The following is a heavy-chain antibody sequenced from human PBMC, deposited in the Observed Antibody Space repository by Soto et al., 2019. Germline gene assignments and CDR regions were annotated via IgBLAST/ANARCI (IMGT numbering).Heavy chain of an antibody. CDR1: GGSFSGYY. V-gene: IGHV4-34*09. CDR3: ARNLYSGYDFYFDY. J-gene: IGHJ4*02. CDR2: INHSGST. Sequence: SETQSLTCAVYGGSFSGYYLSWIRQPPGKGLEWIGDINHSGSTNYNPSLKSRVTISVDTSKNQFSLKLSSVTAADTAVYYCARNLYSGYDFYFDYWGQGTLVTVSS. D-gene: IGHD5-12*01.